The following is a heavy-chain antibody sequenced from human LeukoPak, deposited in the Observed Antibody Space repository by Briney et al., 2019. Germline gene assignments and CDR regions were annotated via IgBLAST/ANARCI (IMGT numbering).Heavy chain of an antibody. V-gene: IGHV1-18*01. CDR2: ISAYNGNT. CDR3: ARDRGLRRKVSDGGYYYYGMDV. J-gene: IGHJ6*02. CDR1: GYTFTSYG. D-gene: IGHD2-15*01. Sequence: ASVTVSCKASGYTFTSYGISWVRQAPGQGLEWMGWISAYNGNTNYAQKLQGRVTMTTDTSTSTAYMELRSLRSDDTAVYYCARDRGLRRKVSDGGYYYYGMDVWGQGTTVTVSS.